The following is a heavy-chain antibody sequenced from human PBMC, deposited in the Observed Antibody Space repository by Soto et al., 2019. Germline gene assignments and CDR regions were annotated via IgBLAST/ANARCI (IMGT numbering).Heavy chain of an antibody. D-gene: IGHD2-15*01. CDR2: VYHSAST. CDR3: ARRALLDAFDI. Sequence: QMQLQESGSGLVKPSQTLSLTCAVSGGSITSGGYSWSWIRQAPGKGLEWIGYVYHSASTFYNPSLESRVSISVDRSKNFFSLKLRSVTAADTAVYYCARRALLDAFDIWGQGAMVTVSS. V-gene: IGHV4-30-2*01. CDR1: GGSITSGGYS. J-gene: IGHJ3*02.